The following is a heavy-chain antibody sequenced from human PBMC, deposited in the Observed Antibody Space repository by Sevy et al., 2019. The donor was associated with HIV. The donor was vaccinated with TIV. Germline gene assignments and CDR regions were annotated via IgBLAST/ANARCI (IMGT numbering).Heavy chain of an antibody. CDR1: GGTFSSYA. D-gene: IGHD2-2*01. CDR2: IIPIFGTA. V-gene: IGHV1-69*13. Sequence: ASVKVSCKASGGTFSSYAISWVRQAPGQGLEWMGGIIPIFGTANHAQKFQGRVTITADESTSTAYMELSSLRSEDTAVYYCARGRDIVVVPAANHYYGMDVWGQGTTVTVSS. CDR3: ARGRDIVVVPAANHYYGMDV. J-gene: IGHJ6*02.